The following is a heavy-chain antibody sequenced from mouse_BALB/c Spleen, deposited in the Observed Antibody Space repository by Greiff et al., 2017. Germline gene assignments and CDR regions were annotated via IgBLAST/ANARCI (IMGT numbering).Heavy chain of an antibody. V-gene: IGHV2-5-1*01. D-gene: IGHD4-1*01. CDR2: IWRGGST. J-gene: IGHJ3*01. CDR1: GFSLTSYG. CDR3: AKQPNWNWFAY. Sequence: QVQLQQSGPSLVQPSQSLSITCTVSGFSLTSYGVHWVRQSPGKGLEWLGVIWRGGSTDYNAAFMSRLSITKDNSKSQVFLKMNSLQTDDTAMYYCAKQPNWNWFAYWGQGTLVTVSA.